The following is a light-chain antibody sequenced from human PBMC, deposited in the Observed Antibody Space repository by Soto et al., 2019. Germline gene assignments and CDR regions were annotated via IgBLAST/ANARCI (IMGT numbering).Light chain of an antibody. Sequence: EIVMTQSPDTLSVSPGERATLSCRASQNVGRNVAWYQQRPGQAPRLLIHGTSTRAADIPARFSGSVSGTEFTLTINSLQPEDFVIYYCQQYNNWPPMSTVGQGTKLEMK. V-gene: IGKV3-15*01. CDR1: QNVGRN. CDR3: QQYNNWPPMST. J-gene: IGKJ2*01. CDR2: GTS.